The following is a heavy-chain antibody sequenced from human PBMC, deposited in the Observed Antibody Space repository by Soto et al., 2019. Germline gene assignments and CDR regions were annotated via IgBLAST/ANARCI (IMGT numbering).Heavy chain of an antibody. V-gene: IGHV3-23*01. J-gene: IGHJ6*02. CDR1: GFTFSSYA. Sequence: GGSLRLSCAASGFTFSSYAMSWVRQAPGKGLEWVSAISGSGGSTCYADSVKGRFTISRDNSKNALYLQMNSLRAEDTAVYYCAKDRDSSGWYSYYYYGMDVWGQGTTVTVSS. D-gene: IGHD6-19*01. CDR2: ISGSGGST. CDR3: AKDRDSSGWYSYYYYGMDV.